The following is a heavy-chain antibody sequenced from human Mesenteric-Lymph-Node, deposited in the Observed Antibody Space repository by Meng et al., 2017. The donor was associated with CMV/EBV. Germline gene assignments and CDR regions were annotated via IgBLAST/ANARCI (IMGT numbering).Heavy chain of an antibody. D-gene: IGHD7-27*01. J-gene: IGHJ5*02. CDR3: ARVVTGVWFDP. CDR1: GGSISSYY. CDR2: IYYSGST. Sequence: GSLRLSCTVSGGSISSYYWSWIRQPPGKGLEWIGYIYYSGSTNYNPSLKSRVTISVDTSKNQFSLRLSSVTAADTAVYYCARVVTGVWFDPWGQGTLVTVSS. V-gene: IGHV4-59*01.